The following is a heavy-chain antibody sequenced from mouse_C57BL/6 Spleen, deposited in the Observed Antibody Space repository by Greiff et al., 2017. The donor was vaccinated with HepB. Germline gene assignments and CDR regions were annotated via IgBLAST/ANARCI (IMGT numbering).Heavy chain of an antibody. CDR1: GYTFTSYW. Sequence: QVQLQQPGAELVKPGASVKMSCKASGYTFTSYWITWVKQRPGQGLEWIGDIYPGSGSTNYNEKLKSKATLTVDTSSSKAYMQLSSLTSEDSAVYYCARSRGSSLFDYWGQGTTLTVSS. CDR2: IYPGSGST. J-gene: IGHJ2*01. D-gene: IGHD1-1*01. V-gene: IGHV1-55*01. CDR3: ARSRGSSLFDY.